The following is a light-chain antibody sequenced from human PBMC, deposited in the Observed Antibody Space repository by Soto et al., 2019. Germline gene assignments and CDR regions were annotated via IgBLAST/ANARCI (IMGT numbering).Light chain of an antibody. CDR1: NSDVGRYNS. CDR2: AVR. V-gene: IGLV2-11*01. J-gene: IGLJ3*02. Sequence: QSALTQPHSVSGSPGQSVTISCTGTNSDVGRYNSVSWYQQLPGKAPQLIISAVRQRPSGVPDRFSGSKSGNTASLTISGLQTDDEADYFCFSYTANDNWVFXGGTKVTVL. CDR3: FSYTANDNWV.